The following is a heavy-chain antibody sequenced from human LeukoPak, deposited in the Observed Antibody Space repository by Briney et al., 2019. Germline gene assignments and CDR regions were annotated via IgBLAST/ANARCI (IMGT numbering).Heavy chain of an antibody. V-gene: IGHV1-2*06. CDR1: GYAFTAFY. CDR2: LNPNTGGT. Sequence: ASVQVSCKASGYAFTAFYIHWVRQAPGQGLEWMGRLNPNTGGTIHAQKFQGRVTISRDTSISTAYMELSSLRSDDTAVYYCAREGSIAVAGTMFDYWGQGTLVTVSS. J-gene: IGHJ4*02. D-gene: IGHD6-19*01. CDR3: AREGSIAVAGTMFDY.